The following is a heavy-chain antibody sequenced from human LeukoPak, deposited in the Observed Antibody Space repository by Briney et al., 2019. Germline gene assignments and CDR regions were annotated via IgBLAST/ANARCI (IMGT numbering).Heavy chain of an antibody. V-gene: IGHV3-30-3*01. J-gene: IGHJ5*02. CDR1: GFTFRDYA. CDR3: ARNYDNSGYYYVGGES. Sequence: GGSLRLFCSASGFTFRDYAMHWVRQAPGKGLEWLAVVIYDGSDKYYADSVKGRFTISRDNSKNTLFLQMNRLRTEDTGVYYCARNYDNSGYYYVGGESWGQGTLVTVSP. CDR2: VIYDGSDK. D-gene: IGHD3-22*01.